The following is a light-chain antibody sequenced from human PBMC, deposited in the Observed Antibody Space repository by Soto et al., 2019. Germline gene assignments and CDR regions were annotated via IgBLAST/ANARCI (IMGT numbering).Light chain of an antibody. CDR3: QQYDNLPLT. J-gene: IGKJ4*01. Sequence: DILFTQSPSSLSSSVGDRVTITCHASEDIRNYLTWYQQKPGKAPKLLLYDASNLQTGVPSRFSGRGSGTDFTFTISSLQPEDIATYYCQQYDNLPLTFGGGTKVDIK. CDR1: EDIRNY. V-gene: IGKV1-33*01. CDR2: DAS.